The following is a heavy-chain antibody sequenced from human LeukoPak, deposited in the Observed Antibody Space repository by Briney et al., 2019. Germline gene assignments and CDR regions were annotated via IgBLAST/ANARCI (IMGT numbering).Heavy chain of an antibody. CDR3: AKGRRVYDYVWGSYLD. D-gene: IGHD3-16*02. V-gene: IGHV3-43*01. Sequence: GGSLRLSCGASGFTFDDYTMHWVGRAPGKGLEGVALIRWDGGSTYYADSVTGRVNISRHNSKNSLYLQMNSLRTQDTALYFCAKGRRVYDYVWGSYLDWGQGTLVTVSS. CDR2: IRWDGGST. J-gene: IGHJ4*02. CDR1: GFTFDDYT.